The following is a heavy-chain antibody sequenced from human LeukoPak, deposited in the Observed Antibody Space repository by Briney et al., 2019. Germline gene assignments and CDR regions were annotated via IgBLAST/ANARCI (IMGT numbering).Heavy chain of an antibody. V-gene: IGHV4-59*10. J-gene: IGHJ5*02. CDR3: ARGNIVVVPAAPWFDP. Sequence: SETLSLTCAVYGGSFSGYYWSWIRQPAGKGLEWIGRIYTSGSTNYNPSLKSRVTMSVDTSKNQFSLKLSSVTAADTAVYYCARGNIVVVPAAPWFDPWGQGTLVTVSS. CDR1: GGSFSGYY. CDR2: IYTSGST. D-gene: IGHD2-2*01.